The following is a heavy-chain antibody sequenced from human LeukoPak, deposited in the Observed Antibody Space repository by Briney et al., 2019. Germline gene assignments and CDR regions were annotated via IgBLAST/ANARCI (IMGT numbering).Heavy chain of an antibody. J-gene: IGHJ5*02. CDR3: VRRDITSRYVVWFDP. CDR1: GYSFTSYW. V-gene: IGHV5-51*01. CDR2: IYPGDSDI. D-gene: IGHD2-2*01. Sequence: NHGESLKISCKGSGYSFTSYWIGWVRQMPGKGLELMGIIYPGDSDIRYSPSFQGQVTISADKSINTAYLQWSSLKASDTAIYYCVRRDITSRYVVWFDPLGQGTPVTVSS.